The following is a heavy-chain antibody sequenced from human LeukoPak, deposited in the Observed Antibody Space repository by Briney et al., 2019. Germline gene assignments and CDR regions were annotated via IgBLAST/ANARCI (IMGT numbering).Heavy chain of an antibody. D-gene: IGHD3-22*01. CDR1: GGSISSGSYY. V-gene: IGHV4-61*02. J-gene: IGHJ3*02. Sequence: SQTLSLTCTVSGGSISSGSYYWSWIRQPAGKGLEWIGRIYTSGSTNCNPSLESRVTISVDTSKNQFSLKLSSVTAADTAVYYCARRFSGYFVDAFDIWGQGTMVTVSS. CDR3: ARRFSGYFVDAFDI. CDR2: IYTSGST.